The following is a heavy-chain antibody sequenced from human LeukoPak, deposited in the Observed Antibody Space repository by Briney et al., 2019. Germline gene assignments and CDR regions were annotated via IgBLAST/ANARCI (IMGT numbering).Heavy chain of an antibody. CDR2: ISSSSSTI. D-gene: IGHD1-14*01. Sequence: GGSLRLSCAASGFTFSSYPLNWVRQAPGKGLEWDSYISSSSSTIYYTDSVNGRFTISRDNARNSLYLQMNNVRDEDTAVYYCATQQGGNPAYWGQGTLVTVSS. CDR3: ATQQGGNPAY. J-gene: IGHJ4*02. CDR1: GFTFSSYP. V-gene: IGHV3-48*02.